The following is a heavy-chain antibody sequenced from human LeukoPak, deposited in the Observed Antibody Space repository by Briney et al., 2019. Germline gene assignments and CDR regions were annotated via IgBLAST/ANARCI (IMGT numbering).Heavy chain of an antibody. V-gene: IGHV1-2*06. Sequence: ASVKVSCKASGYTFTGYYMHWVRQAPGQGLEWMGRINPNSGGTNYAQKFQGRVTMTRDTSISTAYMELSRLRSDDTAVYYCSVWGSYRDFGGIRAFDIWGQGTMVTVSS. CDR1: GYTFTGYY. J-gene: IGHJ3*02. CDR3: SVWGSYRDFGGIRAFDI. CDR2: INPNSGGT. D-gene: IGHD3-16*02.